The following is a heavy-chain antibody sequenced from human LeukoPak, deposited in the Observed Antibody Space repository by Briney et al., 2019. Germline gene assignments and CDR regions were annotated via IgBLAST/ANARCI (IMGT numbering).Heavy chain of an antibody. CDR1: GGSFSGYY. CDR2: INHSGST. D-gene: IGHD3-22*01. Sequence: SETLSLTCAVYGGSFSGYYWSWIRQPSGKGLEWIGEINHSGSTNYNPSLKSRVTISVDTSKNQFSLKLSSVTAADTAVYYCARGARQRTYYYDSSGSVYFDYWGQGTLVTVSS. J-gene: IGHJ4*02. V-gene: IGHV4-34*01. CDR3: ARGARQRTYYYDSSGSVYFDY.